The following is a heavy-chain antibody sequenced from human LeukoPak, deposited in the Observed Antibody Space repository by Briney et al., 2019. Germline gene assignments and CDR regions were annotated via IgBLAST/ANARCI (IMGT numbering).Heavy chain of an antibody. CDR1: GGSISSSSYY. Sequence: SETLSLTCTVSGGSISSSSYYWGRIRQPPGKGLEWIGSIYYSGSTYYNQSLKSRVTISVDTSKNQFSLKLNSVTAAATAVYYCARSSEGRYYYDSSGYSYYYYYMDVWGKGTTVTISS. V-gene: IGHV4-39*07. J-gene: IGHJ6*03. CDR2: IYYSGST. D-gene: IGHD3-22*01. CDR3: ARSSEGRYYYDSSGYSYYYYYMDV.